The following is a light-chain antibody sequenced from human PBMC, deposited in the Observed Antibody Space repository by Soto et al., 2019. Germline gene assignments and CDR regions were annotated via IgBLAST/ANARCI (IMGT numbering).Light chain of an antibody. CDR3: KTWGTGIVV. CDR2: LNSDGSH. V-gene: IGLV4-69*01. J-gene: IGLJ2*01. Sequence: QPVLTQSPSASASLGASVKLTCTLNSGHSSYAIAWHQQQPEKGPRYLMKLNSDGSHSKGEGIPARFSGSSSGVGRYPTTSSLKSYVGADYYCKTWGTGIVVFAGGT. CDR1: SGHSSYA.